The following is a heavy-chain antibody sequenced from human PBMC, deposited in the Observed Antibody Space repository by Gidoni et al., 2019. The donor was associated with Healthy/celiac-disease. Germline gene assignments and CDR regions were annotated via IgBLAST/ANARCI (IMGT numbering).Heavy chain of an antibody. Sequence: EVQLLESGGGLVQPGGSLRLSCAASGLSFSSYAMSWFRQAPVKGLEGVSAMSGSGGRTYYADTVKDRFTISRDNSKNTLYLKMNSLRAEDTAVYYCAKDLRDIVVVVAGGDAFDIWGQGTMVTVSS. V-gene: IGHV3-23*01. D-gene: IGHD2-15*01. J-gene: IGHJ3*02. CDR2: MSGSGGRT. CDR3: AKDLRDIVVVVAGGDAFDI. CDR1: GLSFSSYA.